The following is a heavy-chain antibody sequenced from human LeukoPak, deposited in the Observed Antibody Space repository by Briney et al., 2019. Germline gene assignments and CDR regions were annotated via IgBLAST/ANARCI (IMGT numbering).Heavy chain of an antibody. CDR3: ARAMVRGVITHGY. CDR2: INPNSGGT. J-gene: IGHJ4*02. Sequence: ASVKVSCKASGYTFTGYYMHWVRQAPGQGLEWMGWINPNSGGTNYAQKFQGRVTTTRDTSISTAYMELSRLRSDDTAVYYCARAMVRGVITHGYWGQGTLVTVSS. CDR1: GYTFTGYY. D-gene: IGHD3-10*01. V-gene: IGHV1-2*02.